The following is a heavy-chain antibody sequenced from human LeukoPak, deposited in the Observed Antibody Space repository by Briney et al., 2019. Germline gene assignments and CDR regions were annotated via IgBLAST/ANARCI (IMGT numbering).Heavy chain of an antibody. D-gene: IGHD3-10*01. CDR3: AKDQYGSGSFGVWYYYGMDV. CDR1: GFTFSSYG. Sequence: GRSLRLSCAASGFTFSSYGMHWVRQAPGKGLEWVAVISYDGSNKYYADSVKGRFTISRDNSKNTLYLQMNSLRAEDTAVYYCAKDQYGSGSFGVWYYYGMDVWGQGTTVTVSS. CDR2: ISYDGSNK. J-gene: IGHJ6*02. V-gene: IGHV3-30*18.